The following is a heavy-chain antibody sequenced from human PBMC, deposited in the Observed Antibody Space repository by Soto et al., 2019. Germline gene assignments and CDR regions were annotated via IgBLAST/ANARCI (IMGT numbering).Heavy chain of an antibody. J-gene: IGHJ4*02. Sequence: PGGSLRLSCAASGCTFSSYAMSWVRQAPGKGLEWVSAISGSGGSTYYADSVKGRFTISRDNSKNTLYLQMNSLRAEDTAVYYCAKGPVYWFGELGEVDYWGQGPLVTVSS. CDR2: ISGSGGST. CDR1: GCTFSSYA. V-gene: IGHV3-23*01. CDR3: AKGPVYWFGELGEVDY. D-gene: IGHD3-10*01.